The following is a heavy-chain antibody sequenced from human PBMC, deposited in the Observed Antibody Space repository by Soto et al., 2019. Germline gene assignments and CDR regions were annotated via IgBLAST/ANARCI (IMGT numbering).Heavy chain of an antibody. Sequence: QVQLVQSGAEVKKPGASVKVSCKASGYTFTSYAMHWVRQAPGQRLEWMGWINAGNGNAKYSQKFQGRVTITRDTSARTAYMELSSLRSEDTAVYYCARDSSGWLNYYYYYGMDVWGQGTTVPVSS. V-gene: IGHV1-3*01. J-gene: IGHJ6*02. CDR3: ARDSSGWLNYYYYYGMDV. CDR1: GYTFTSYA. D-gene: IGHD6-19*01. CDR2: INAGNGNA.